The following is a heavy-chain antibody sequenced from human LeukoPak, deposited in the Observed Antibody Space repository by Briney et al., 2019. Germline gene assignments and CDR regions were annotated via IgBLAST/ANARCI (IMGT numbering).Heavy chain of an antibody. CDR2: IYHSGST. D-gene: IGHD3-22*01. CDR1: GYSISSGYY. CDR3: ARSSSWLFWYFDL. V-gene: IGHV4-38-2*02. J-gene: IGHJ2*01. Sequence: SETLSLTCTVSGYSISSGYYWGWIRQSPGKGLEWIGSIYHSGSTYYNPSLKSRVTISLDTSKNQFSLKLSSVTAADTAVYYCARSSSWLFWYFDLWGRGTLVTVSS.